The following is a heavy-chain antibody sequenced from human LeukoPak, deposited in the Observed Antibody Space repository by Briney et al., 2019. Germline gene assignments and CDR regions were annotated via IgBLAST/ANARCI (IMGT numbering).Heavy chain of an antibody. D-gene: IGHD6-13*01. J-gene: IGHJ4*02. CDR1: GFTFSSYG. Sequence: GGSLRLSCAASGFTFSSYGMHWVRQAPGKGLEWVAVIWYDGSNKYYADSVKGRFTISRDNSKNTLYLQMNSLRAEDTAVYYCARAVLRDYSSSWYTQAYDYWGQGTLVTVTS. CDR2: IWYDGSNK. V-gene: IGHV3-33*01. CDR3: ARAVLRDYSSSWYTQAYDY.